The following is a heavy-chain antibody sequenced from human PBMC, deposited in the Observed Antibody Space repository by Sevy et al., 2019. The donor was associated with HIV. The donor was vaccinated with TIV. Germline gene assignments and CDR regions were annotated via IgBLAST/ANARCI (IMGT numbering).Heavy chain of an antibody. CDR3: TTASQKYYDYVWGSYFTPLDAFDI. CDR1: GFTFSNAW. J-gene: IGHJ3*02. V-gene: IGHV3-15*01. CDR2: IKSKTDGGTT. Sequence: GGSLRLSCAASGFTFSNAWMSWVRQAPGKGLEWVGRIKSKTDGGTTDYAAPVKGRFTIPRDDSKNTLYLQMNSLKTEDTAVYYCTTASQKYYDYVWGSYFTPLDAFDIWGQGTMVTVSS. D-gene: IGHD3-16*01.